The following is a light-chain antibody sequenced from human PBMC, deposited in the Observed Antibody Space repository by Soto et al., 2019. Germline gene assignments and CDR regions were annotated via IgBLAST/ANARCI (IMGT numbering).Light chain of an antibody. CDR2: EVT. CDR3: SSYTTTSTYV. J-gene: IGLJ1*01. Sequence: QSVLTQPASVSGSPGQSITISCTGTSSDVGGYDYVSWYQQHPGKAPKFLIYEVTNRPSGVSHRFSGSKSGNTASLTIPGLQAEDEADYYCSSYTTTSTYVFGTGTKVTVL. V-gene: IGLV2-14*01. CDR1: SSDVGGYDY.